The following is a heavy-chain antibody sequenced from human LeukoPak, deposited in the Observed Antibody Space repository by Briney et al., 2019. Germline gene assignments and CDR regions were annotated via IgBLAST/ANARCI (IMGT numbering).Heavy chain of an antibody. Sequence: ASVKVSCKASGYTFNSYYMFWVRQAPGQGLEGMGIINPSGGSTSYAQKFQGRVTMTRDMSTSTVYMELSSLRSEDTAVYYCARDKSGNSGWYSYFDYWGQGTLVTVSS. V-gene: IGHV1-46*02. CDR2: INPSGGST. CDR3: ARDKSGNSGWYSYFDY. CDR1: GYTFNSYY. D-gene: IGHD6-19*01. J-gene: IGHJ4*02.